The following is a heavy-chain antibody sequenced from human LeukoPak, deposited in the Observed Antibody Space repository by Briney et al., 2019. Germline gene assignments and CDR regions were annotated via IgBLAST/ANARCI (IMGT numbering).Heavy chain of an antibody. J-gene: IGHJ5*02. CDR1: GGSISSGSYY. CDR2: IYTSGST. V-gene: IGHV4-61*02. Sequence: SETLSLTCTVSGGSISSGSYYWSWIRQPAGKGLEWIGRIYTSGSTNYNPSLKSRVTISVDTSKNQFSLKLSSVTAADTAVYYCAREPLLWFGELLGNWFDPWGQGTLVTVSS. D-gene: IGHD3-10*01. CDR3: AREPLLWFGELLGNWFDP.